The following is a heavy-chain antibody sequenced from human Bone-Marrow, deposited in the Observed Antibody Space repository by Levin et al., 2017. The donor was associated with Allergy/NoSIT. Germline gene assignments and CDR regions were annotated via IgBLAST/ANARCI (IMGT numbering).Heavy chain of an antibody. J-gene: IGHJ6*02. CDR2: ISYDGSNK. Sequence: GESLKISCAASGFTFSSYAMHWVRQAPGKGLEWVAVISYDGSNKYYADSVKGRFTISRDNSKNTLYLQMNSLRAEDTAVYYCARDFYDSSGYYFLGYYYGMDVWGQGTTVTVSS. CDR3: ARDFYDSSGYYFLGYYYGMDV. CDR1: GFTFSSYA. V-gene: IGHV3-30-3*01. D-gene: IGHD3-22*01.